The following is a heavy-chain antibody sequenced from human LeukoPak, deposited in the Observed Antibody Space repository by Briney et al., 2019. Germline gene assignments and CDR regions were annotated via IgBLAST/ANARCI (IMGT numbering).Heavy chain of an antibody. Sequence: GASVKVSCKASGGTFSSYAISWVRQAPGQGLEWMGGIIPIFGTANYAQKFQGRVTITTDESTSTAYMELSSLRSEDTAVYYCASQYSSSWYSYYFDYWGQGTLVTVSS. CDR2: IIPIFGTA. CDR1: GGTFSSYA. CDR3: ASQYSSSWYSYYFDY. V-gene: IGHV1-69*05. J-gene: IGHJ4*02. D-gene: IGHD6-13*01.